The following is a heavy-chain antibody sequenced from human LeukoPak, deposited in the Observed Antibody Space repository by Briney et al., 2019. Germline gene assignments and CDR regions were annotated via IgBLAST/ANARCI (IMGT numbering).Heavy chain of an antibody. CDR2: INPSGGST. J-gene: IGHJ4*02. V-gene: IGHV1-46*01. CDR3: ARAAPDDYVWGSYRRSPVDY. D-gene: IGHD3-16*02. CDR1: GYTFTSYY. Sequence: GASVKVSCKASGYTFTSYYMHWVRQAPGQGLEWMGIINPSGGSTSYAQKFQGRVTMTRDTSTSTVYMELSSLRSEDTAVYYCARAAPDDYVWGSYRRSPVDYWGQGTLVSVSS.